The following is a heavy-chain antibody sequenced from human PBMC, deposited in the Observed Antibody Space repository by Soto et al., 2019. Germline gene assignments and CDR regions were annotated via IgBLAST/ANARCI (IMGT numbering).Heavy chain of an antibody. CDR1: GGSVSSGGYY. J-gene: IGHJ5*02. D-gene: IGHD1-26*01. CDR3: ARDTIRSGTDYRPWLDP. Sequence: PSETLSLTCTVSGGSVSSGGYYWSWIRQPPGKGLEWIGYVYFSGSTNFNPSLKSRVTMSVDRPKNQFSLKLSSVTAADTAVYYCARDTIRSGTDYRPWLDPWGQGTLVTVSS. CDR2: VYFSGST. V-gene: IGHV4-61*08.